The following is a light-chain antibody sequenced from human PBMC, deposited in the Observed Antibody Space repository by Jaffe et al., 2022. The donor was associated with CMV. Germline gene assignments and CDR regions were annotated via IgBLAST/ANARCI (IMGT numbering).Light chain of an antibody. Sequence: EIVLTQSPGTLSLSPGERATLSCRASQSVSSSYLAWYQQKPGQAPRLLIYGASSRATGIPDRFSGSGSGTDFTLTITRLEPEDFAMYYCQQYRSSPLTFGGGTKVEIK. CDR2: GAS. CDR3: QQYRSSPLT. CDR1: QSVSSSY. V-gene: IGKV3-20*01. J-gene: IGKJ4*01.